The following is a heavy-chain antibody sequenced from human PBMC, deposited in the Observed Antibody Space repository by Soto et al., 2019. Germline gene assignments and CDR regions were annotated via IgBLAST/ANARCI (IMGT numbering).Heavy chain of an antibody. D-gene: IGHD3-22*01. CDR3: ARADSSGSDAFDI. CDR1: RGTFSSYT. CDR2: IIPILGIA. Sequence: SVKVSCKASRGTFSSYTISWVRQAPGQGLEWMGRIIPILGIANYAQKFQGRVTITADKTTSTAYMELSSLRSEDTAVYYCARADSSGSDAFDIWGQGTMVTVSS. J-gene: IGHJ3*02. V-gene: IGHV1-69*02.